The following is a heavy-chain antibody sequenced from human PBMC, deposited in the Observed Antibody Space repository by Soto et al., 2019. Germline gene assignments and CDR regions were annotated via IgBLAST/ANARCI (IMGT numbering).Heavy chain of an antibody. D-gene: IGHD6-6*01. CDR1: GYTFTNYG. Sequence: QVQLLQSGAEVKKPGASVKVSCKASGYTFTNYGITWVRQAPGQGLEWMGWISAYNGDTHYTQRLQGRVTMTTGTSASTAYVELRGLRSDDTAVYYCARVRQVVGYFYYYMDAWGRGTTVTFSS. CDR2: ISAYNGDT. CDR3: ARVRQVVGYFYYYMDA. J-gene: IGHJ6*03. V-gene: IGHV1-18*01.